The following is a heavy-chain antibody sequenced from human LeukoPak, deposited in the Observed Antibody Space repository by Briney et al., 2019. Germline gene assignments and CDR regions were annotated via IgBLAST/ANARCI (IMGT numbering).Heavy chain of an antibody. CDR3: ARDPSRGTTQREGYYYMDV. V-gene: IGHV1-69*05. J-gene: IGHJ6*03. CDR2: IIPIFGRA. CDR1: VGTFSSYA. Sequence: SVKVSFKASVGTFSSYAISWVRQAPGQGLEWMGRIIPIFGRANYAQTFQGRVTITTDESTSTAYMELSSLRSEDTAVYYCARDPSRGTTQREGYYYMDVWGEGTTVTVSS. D-gene: IGHD1-1*01.